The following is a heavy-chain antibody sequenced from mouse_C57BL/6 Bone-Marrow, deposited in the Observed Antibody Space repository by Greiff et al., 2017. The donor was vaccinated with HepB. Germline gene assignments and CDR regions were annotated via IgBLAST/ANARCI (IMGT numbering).Heavy chain of an antibody. CDR1: GFTFSSYG. J-gene: IGHJ2*01. Sequence: EVQLMESGGDLVKPGGSLKLSCAASGFTFSSYGMSWVRQTPDKRLEWVATISSVGSYTYYPDSVKGRFTISRDNAKNTLFLQMTSLRSEDTAMYYCARDYYGSYYFDYWGQGTTLTVSS. CDR3: ARDYYGSYYFDY. V-gene: IGHV5-6*01. D-gene: IGHD1-1*01. CDR2: ISSVGSYT.